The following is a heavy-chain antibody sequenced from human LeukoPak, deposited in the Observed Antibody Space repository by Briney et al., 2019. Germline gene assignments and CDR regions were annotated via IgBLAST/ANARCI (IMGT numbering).Heavy chain of an antibody. D-gene: IGHD3-3*01. CDR2: IYYSRGT. CDR1: GGSITTYY. CDR3: ARGGPIFGVVTPFDP. Sequence: PSETLSLTCTVSGGSITTYYWSWLRQPPGKGLEWIGYIYYSRGTMYNPSLKSRVTISIDTSKSQLSLKVNSVTAADTAVYYCARGGPIFGVVTPFDPWGQGTLVTVSS. V-gene: IGHV4-59*08. J-gene: IGHJ5*02.